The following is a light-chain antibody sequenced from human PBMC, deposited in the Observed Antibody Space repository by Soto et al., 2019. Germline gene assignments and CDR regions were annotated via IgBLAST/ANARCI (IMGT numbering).Light chain of an antibody. CDR2: GAS. V-gene: IGKV3-20*01. CDR3: QHPGT. Sequence: DIVLTQSPGTLSLSPGERATLSCRASQSISSFYLAWYQQKPGQAPRFLIYGASSRATGIPDRFSGSGSGTDFTLTISRLEPEDFAVYSCQHPGTFVQGSKVDIK. CDR1: QSISSFY. J-gene: IGKJ1*01.